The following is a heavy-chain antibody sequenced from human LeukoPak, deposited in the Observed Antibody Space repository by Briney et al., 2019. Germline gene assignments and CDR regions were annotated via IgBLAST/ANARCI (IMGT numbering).Heavy chain of an antibody. CDR3: ARGFYSNYDKWFDP. J-gene: IGHJ5*02. D-gene: IGHD4-11*01. V-gene: IGHV4-34*01. CDR1: GESFSGYY. Sequence: SETLSLTCAVYGESFSGYYWSWLRQPPGKGLECIGEINDGGTTNYNTSLKSRVSIPIDRFQNHFYLILTSVTAADPATYYCARGFYSNYDKWFDPWGQGTLVTVSS. CDR2: INDGGTT.